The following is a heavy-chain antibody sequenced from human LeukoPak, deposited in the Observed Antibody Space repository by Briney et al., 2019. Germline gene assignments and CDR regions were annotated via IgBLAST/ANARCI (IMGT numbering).Heavy chain of an antibody. CDR3: ARVPYYYGSGSPSGYMDV. CDR1: GGSFSGYY. Sequence: SETLSLTCAVYGGSFSGYYWSWIRQPPGKGLEWIGEINHSGSTNYNPSLKSRVTISVDTSKNQFSLELSSVTAADTAVYYCARVPYYYGSGSPSGYMDVWGKGTTVTVSS. J-gene: IGHJ6*03. V-gene: IGHV4-34*01. CDR2: INHSGST. D-gene: IGHD3-10*01.